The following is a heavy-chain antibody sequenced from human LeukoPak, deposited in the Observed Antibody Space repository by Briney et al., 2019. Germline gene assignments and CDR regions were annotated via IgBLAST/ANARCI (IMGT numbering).Heavy chain of an antibody. CDR2: IYTSGST. V-gene: IGHV4-61*02. J-gene: IGHJ6*03. CDR3: VRDRVSPTLYYYYYMDV. CDR1: GGSISSGSYY. Sequence: PSQTLSLTCTVSGGSISSGSYYWSWIRQPAGKGLEWIGRIYTSGSTNYNPSLKSRVTISVDTSKNQFSLKLSSVTAADTAVYYCVRDRVSPTLYYYYYMDVWAKGPRSPSP.